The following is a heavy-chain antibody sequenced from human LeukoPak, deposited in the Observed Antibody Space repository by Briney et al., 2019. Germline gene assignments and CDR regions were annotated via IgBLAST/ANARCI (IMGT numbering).Heavy chain of an antibody. CDR3: AREVGNYVWGSYRPAFDY. Sequence: GGSLRLSCEASGFTFSSYWLSWVRQAPGKGLEWVANIKQDGSEKYYVDSVKGRFTISRDNSKNTLYLQMNSLRAEDTAVYYCAREVGNYVWGSYRPAFDYWGQGTLVTVSS. CDR1: GFTFSSYW. J-gene: IGHJ4*02. D-gene: IGHD3-16*02. CDR2: IKQDGSEK. V-gene: IGHV3-7*01.